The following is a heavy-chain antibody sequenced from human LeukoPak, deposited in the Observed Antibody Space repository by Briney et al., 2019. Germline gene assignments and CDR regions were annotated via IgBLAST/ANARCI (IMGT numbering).Heavy chain of an antibody. D-gene: IGHD6-13*01. J-gene: IGHJ4*02. CDR2: IYNSGRT. V-gene: IGHV4-59*01. Sequence: SETLSLTCTVSGGSISSYYWSWIRQPPGKGLEWIGYIYNSGRTKYNPSLKSRVTISVDTSKNQFSLKLSSVTAADTAVYYCARGIAAAGFDYWGQGTLVTVSS. CDR1: GGSISSYY. CDR3: ARGIAAAGFDY.